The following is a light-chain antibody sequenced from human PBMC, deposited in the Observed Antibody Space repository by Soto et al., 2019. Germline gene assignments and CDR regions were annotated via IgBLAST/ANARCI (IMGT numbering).Light chain of an antibody. J-gene: IGLJ2*01. CDR2: DVS. Sequence: QSALTQPASVSGSPGQSITISCTGTSSDVGGYNYVSWYQQHPGKAPKLMIYDVSNRPSGVSNRFSCSKSGNTASLTISGLQAEDEADYYCSSYTSSSPNVVFGGGTKLTVL. V-gene: IGLV2-14*01. CDR1: SSDVGGYNY. CDR3: SSYTSSSPNVV.